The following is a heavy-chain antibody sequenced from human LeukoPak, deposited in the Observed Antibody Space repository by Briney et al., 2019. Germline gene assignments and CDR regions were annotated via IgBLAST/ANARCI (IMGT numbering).Heavy chain of an antibody. CDR2: INHSGST. D-gene: IGHD6-13*01. V-gene: IGHV4-34*01. CDR3: ARRRRIIAGSYNWFDP. Sequence: PSETLSLTCAVYGGSFSGYYWSWIRQPPGKGLEWIGEINHSGSTNYNPSLKSRVTISVDTSKNQFSLKLSSVTAADMAVYYCARRRRIIAGSYNWFDPWGQGTLVTVSS. J-gene: IGHJ5*02. CDR1: GGSFSGYY.